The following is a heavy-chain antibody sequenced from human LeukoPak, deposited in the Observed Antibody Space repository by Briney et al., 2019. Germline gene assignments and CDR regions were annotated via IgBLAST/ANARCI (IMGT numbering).Heavy chain of an antibody. CDR2: ISTSGGTT. D-gene: IGHD2-15*01. Sequence: GGSLRLSCAASGFTFRSYAMSWVRQAPGKGLEWVSAISTSGGTTYYADSVKGRFTISRDNSKDTLYLQMSGLTAEDTAVYHCARQLGYCSDGSCYFDSWGQGTLVTVSS. J-gene: IGHJ4*02. V-gene: IGHV3-23*01. CDR1: GFTFRSYA. CDR3: ARQLGYCSDGSCYFDS.